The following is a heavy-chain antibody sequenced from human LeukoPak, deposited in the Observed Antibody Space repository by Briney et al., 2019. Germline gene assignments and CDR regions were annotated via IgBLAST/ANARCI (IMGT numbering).Heavy chain of an antibody. CDR2: ISSSGSTI. CDR1: GFTFSSYE. V-gene: IGHV3-48*03. D-gene: IGHD2-15*01. Sequence: GGSLGLSCAASGFTFSSYEMNWVRQAPGKGLEWVSYISSSGSTIYYVDSVKGRFTISRDNAKNSLYLQMNSLRAEDTAVYYCARGVVVVAANDYWGQGSLVTVSS. J-gene: IGHJ4*02. CDR3: ARGVVVVAANDY.